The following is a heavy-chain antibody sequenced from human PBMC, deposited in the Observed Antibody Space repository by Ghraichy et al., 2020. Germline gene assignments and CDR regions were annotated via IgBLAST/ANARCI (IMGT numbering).Heavy chain of an antibody. CDR2: MNPNSGNT. CDR1: GDTFRIYD. V-gene: IGHV1-8*02. CDR3: ARAGYDFWSGYYTLYYYYYIDV. Sequence: ASVKVSCKAAGDTFRIYDSNCVRQATVQWLEWMGWMNPNSGNTGYAQKFQGRVTMTRNTSISTAYMELSSLRSEDTAVYYCARAGYDFWSGYYTLYYYYYIDVWGKGTTVTVSS. D-gene: IGHD3-3*01. J-gene: IGHJ6*03.